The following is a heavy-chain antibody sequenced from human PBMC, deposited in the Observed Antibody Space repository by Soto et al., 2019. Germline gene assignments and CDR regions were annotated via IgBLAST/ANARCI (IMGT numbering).Heavy chain of an antibody. Sequence: GGSLRLSCAASGFTFSSYWMHWVRQAPGKGLVWVSRINSDGSSTSYADSVKGRFTISRDNAKNTLYLQMNSLRAEDTAVYYWATDSGSSGYEGGLDPRGQGTLVTVSS. J-gene: IGHJ5*02. CDR1: GFTFSSYW. D-gene: IGHD5-12*01. CDR3: ATDSGSSGYEGGLDP. V-gene: IGHV3-74*01. CDR2: INSDGSST.